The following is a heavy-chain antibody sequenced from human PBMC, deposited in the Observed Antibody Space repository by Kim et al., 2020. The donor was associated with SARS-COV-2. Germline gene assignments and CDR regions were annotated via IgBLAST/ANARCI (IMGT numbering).Heavy chain of an antibody. Sequence: WGSLRLSCAASGFAFSSYAMSWVRQAPGKGLEWVSAISGSGGSTYYADSVKGRFNISRDNSKNTLYLQMNSRRAEDTAGYYCAKDRGRGYSSGWYYFDY. J-gene: IGHJ4*01. CDR3: AKDRGRGYSSGWYYFDY. D-gene: IGHD6-19*01. CDR2: ISGSGGST. CDR1: GFAFSSYA. V-gene: IGHV3-23*01.